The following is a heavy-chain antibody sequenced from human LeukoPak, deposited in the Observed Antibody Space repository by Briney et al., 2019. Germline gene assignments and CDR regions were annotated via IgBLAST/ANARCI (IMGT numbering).Heavy chain of an antibody. D-gene: IGHD2-2*01. CDR2: ISPGSNYK. Sequence: GGSLRLSCAASGFTFSTYAMSWVRQAPGKGLEWVSSISPGSNYKHYANSVKGRLTISRDNAKNSLYLQMNSLGAEDTALYYCARGRGCSSLSCYPDYWGQGTLVTVSS. CDR1: GFTFSTYA. V-gene: IGHV3-21*01. CDR3: ARGRGCSSLSCYPDY. J-gene: IGHJ4*02.